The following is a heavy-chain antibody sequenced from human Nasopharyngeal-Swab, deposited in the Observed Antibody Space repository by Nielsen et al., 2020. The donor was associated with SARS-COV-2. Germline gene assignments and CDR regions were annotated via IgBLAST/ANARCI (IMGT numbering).Heavy chain of an antibody. D-gene: IGHD6-19*01. Sequence: GESLKISCAASGFTFSSYAMHWVRQAPGKGLEWVAVTSYDGSNKYYADSVKGRFTISRDNSKNTLYLQMNSLRAEDTAVYYCAREDPIAVAGNLDYWGQGTLVTVSS. J-gene: IGHJ4*02. V-gene: IGHV3-30-3*01. CDR1: GFTFSSYA. CDR2: TSYDGSNK. CDR3: AREDPIAVAGNLDY.